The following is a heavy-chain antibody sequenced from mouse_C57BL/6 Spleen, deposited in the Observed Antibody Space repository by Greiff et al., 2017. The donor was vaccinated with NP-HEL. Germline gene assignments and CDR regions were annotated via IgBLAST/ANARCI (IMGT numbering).Heavy chain of an antibody. CDR2: IDPSDSYT. J-gene: IGHJ2*01. Sequence: QVQLKQPGAELVRPGTSVKLSCKASGYTFTSYWMHWVKQRPGQGLEWIGVIDPSDSYTNYNQKFKGKATLTVDTSSSTAYMQLSSLTSEDSAVYYCARNWAVFDYWGQGTTLTVSS. CDR1: GYTFTSYW. D-gene: IGHD4-1*01. CDR3: ARNWAVFDY. V-gene: IGHV1-59*01.